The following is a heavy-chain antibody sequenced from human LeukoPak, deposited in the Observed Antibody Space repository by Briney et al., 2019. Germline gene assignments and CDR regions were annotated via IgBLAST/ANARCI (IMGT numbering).Heavy chain of an antibody. Sequence: ASVKVSCKASGGTFSSYGISWVRQAPGQGLEWMGWISAYNGNTNYAQKLQGRVTMTTDISTSTAYMELRSLRSDDTAVYYCARAYSSGWPSSRCYYGMDVWGQGTTVTVSS. D-gene: IGHD6-19*01. CDR2: ISAYNGNT. V-gene: IGHV1-18*01. CDR1: GGTFSSYG. J-gene: IGHJ6*02. CDR3: ARAYSSGWPSSRCYYGMDV.